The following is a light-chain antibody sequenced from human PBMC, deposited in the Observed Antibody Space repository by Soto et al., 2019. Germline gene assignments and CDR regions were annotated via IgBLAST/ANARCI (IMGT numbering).Light chain of an antibody. CDR3: QQYNTWPLT. J-gene: IGKJ4*01. V-gene: IGKV3-15*01. Sequence: ETVMTQSPATLSVSPGEGATLSCRATESINQNLAWYQQKPGQAPRLLIHGASYRATGIPGRFSGRGSGTEFTLAISRLQSEDFAVYYCQQYNTWPLTFGGGTKVEIK. CDR2: GAS. CDR1: ESINQN.